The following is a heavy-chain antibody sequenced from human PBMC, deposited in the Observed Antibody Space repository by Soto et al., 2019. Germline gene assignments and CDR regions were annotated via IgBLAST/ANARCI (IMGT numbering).Heavy chain of an antibody. CDR1: GYTFTSYG. J-gene: IGHJ4*02. V-gene: IGHV1-18*01. CDR3: ARVGGPRYYYDSSGYAHDDY. D-gene: IGHD3-22*01. CDR2: ISAYNGNT. Sequence: ASVKVSCKASGYTFTSYGISWVRQAPGQGLEWMGWISAYNGNTNYAQKLQGRVTMTTDTSTSTAYMELRSLRSDDTAVYYCARVGGPRYYYDSSGYAHDDYWGQGTLVTVSS.